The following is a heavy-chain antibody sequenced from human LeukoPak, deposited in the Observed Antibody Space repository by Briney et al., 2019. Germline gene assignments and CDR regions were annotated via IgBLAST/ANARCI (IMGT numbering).Heavy chain of an antibody. D-gene: IGHD6-13*01. CDR3: ARGDGPYSSSWYRYYYYYYGMDV. CDR1: GYTFTSYD. CDR2: MNPNSGNT. Sequence: GASVKVSCKASGYTFTSYDINWVRQDTGQGLEWMGWMNPNSGNTGYAQKFQGRVTMTRNTSISTAYMELSSLRSEDTAVYYCARGDGPYSSSWYRYYYYYYGMDVWGQGTTVTVSS. J-gene: IGHJ6*02. V-gene: IGHV1-8*01.